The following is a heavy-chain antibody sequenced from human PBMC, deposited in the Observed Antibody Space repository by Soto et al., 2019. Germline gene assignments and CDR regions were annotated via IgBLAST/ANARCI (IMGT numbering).Heavy chain of an antibody. D-gene: IGHD4-4*01. CDR2: IRGSGDDT. CDR3: ARGTYDSTNHYFAC. CDR1: GFTFSSFA. J-gene: IGHJ4*02. V-gene: IGHV3-23*01. Sequence: GGSLRLSCAASGFTFSSFAMSWVRQAPGKGLEWVSVIRGSGDDTYYTASVKGRFTISRDNSKDTLYLQMDSLRDEDTAVYYCARGTYDSTNHYFACWGQGALVTVSS.